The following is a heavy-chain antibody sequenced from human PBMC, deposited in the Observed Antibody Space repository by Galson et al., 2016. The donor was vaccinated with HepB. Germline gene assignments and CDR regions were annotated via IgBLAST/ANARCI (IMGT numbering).Heavy chain of an antibody. CDR1: GFSLSTSGTC. Sequence: PALVKPTQTLTLTCTYSGFSLSTSGTCVSWIRQPPGKALEWLALIDWEDDKYYSTSLKTRLTISRDTSKNQVVLTMTNVDPVDTATYYCARMEQTAVAGGFQCRYGMDVWGQGTTVTVSS. J-gene: IGHJ6*02. V-gene: IGHV2-70*01. CDR2: IDWEDDK. D-gene: IGHD6-19*01. CDR3: ARMEQTAVAGGFQCRYGMDV.